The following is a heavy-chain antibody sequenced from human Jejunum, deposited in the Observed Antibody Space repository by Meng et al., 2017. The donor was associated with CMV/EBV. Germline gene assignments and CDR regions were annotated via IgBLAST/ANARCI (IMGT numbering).Heavy chain of an antibody. CDR2: ISSSSTYI. V-gene: IGHV3-21*01. Sequence: SGFTFNKYSMTWVRQPPGKGLEWVSSISSSSTYIYYADSVKGRFAISRDNAKNSLYLQMNSLRAEDTAVYYCARHQGYYYDGSVDSWGQGTLVTVSS. D-gene: IGHD3-22*01. CDR3: ARHQGYYYDGSVDS. J-gene: IGHJ4*02. CDR1: GFTFNKYS.